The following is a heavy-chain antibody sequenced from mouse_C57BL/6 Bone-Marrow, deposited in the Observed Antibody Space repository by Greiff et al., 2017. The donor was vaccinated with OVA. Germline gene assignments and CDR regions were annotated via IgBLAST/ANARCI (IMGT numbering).Heavy chain of an antibody. CDR3: ARDSSGPP. D-gene: IGHD3-2*02. CDR2: INPSNGGT. Sequence: QVQLKESGTVLARPGASVKMSCKASGYTFTSYWMHWVKQRPGQGLEWIGNINPSNGGTNYNEKFKSKATLTVDKSSSTAYMQLSSLTSEDSAVYYCARDSSGPPWGQGTLVTVSA. CDR1: GYTFTSYW. J-gene: IGHJ3*01. V-gene: IGHV1-53*01.